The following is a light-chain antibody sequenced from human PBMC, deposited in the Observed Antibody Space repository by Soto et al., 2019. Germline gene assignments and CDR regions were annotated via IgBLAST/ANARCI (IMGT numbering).Light chain of an antibody. V-gene: IGKV3-11*01. CDR1: QSVGGY. J-gene: IGKJ4*01. Sequence: DIVLTQSPATLSLSPGERATLSCRASQSVGGYLDWYQQKPGQAPRLLIYDASNRASGIPARFSGSGSGTDFTLTISSLEPEDLAVYCCHQRSNWPPLTFGGGTKVEIK. CDR2: DAS. CDR3: HQRSNWPPLT.